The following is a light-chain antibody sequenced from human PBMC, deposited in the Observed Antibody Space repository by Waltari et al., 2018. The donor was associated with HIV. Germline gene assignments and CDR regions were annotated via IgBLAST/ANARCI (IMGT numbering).Light chain of an antibody. Sequence: QSALTQPASVSGSPGQSITISCTGTSSDVGGYNYVSWYQQHPGKAPKLMIYDVSKRTSGGSNRFSGSKSGNTASLTISGLHAEDEADYYCSSYTSSSLEVFGGGTKLTVL. J-gene: IGLJ3*02. CDR1: SSDVGGYNY. V-gene: IGLV2-14*01. CDR2: DVS. CDR3: SSYTSSSLEV.